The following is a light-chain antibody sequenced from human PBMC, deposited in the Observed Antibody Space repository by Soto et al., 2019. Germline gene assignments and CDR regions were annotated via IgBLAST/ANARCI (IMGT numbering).Light chain of an antibody. Sequence: EFVLTQSPATLSLSPGESGTLSWRASQSVSSYLAWYQQKPGQAPRLLIYDASNRATGIPARFSGTGSGTDFTLTINNLEPEDFAVYYCQVRTNWSIAFGRGTRLEIK. J-gene: IGKJ5*01. V-gene: IGKV3-11*01. CDR2: DAS. CDR3: QVRTNWSIA. CDR1: QSVSSY.